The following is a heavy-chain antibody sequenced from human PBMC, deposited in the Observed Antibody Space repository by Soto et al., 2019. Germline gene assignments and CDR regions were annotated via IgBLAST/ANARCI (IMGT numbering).Heavy chain of an antibody. J-gene: IGHJ4*02. V-gene: IGHV3-11*05. D-gene: IGHD7-27*01. CDR3: AREAFYRSSTVELDY. Sequence: QVQLVESGGGLVKPGGSLRLSCAASGFIFSDYYMSWIRQAPGKGLAWVSYISSSSIYINYADSVKGRFTISRDNAKNSLYLQMSSLRAEDTAVYYCAREAFYRSSTVELDYWGQGTLVTVSS. CDR1: GFIFSDYY. CDR2: ISSSSIYI.